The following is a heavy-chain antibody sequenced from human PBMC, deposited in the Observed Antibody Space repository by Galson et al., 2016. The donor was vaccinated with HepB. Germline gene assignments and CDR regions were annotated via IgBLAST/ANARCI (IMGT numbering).Heavy chain of an antibody. CDR1: GFTFSSYS. J-gene: IGHJ4*02. CDR2: IGTSGSPI. V-gene: IGHV3-48*04. D-gene: IGHD2/OR15-2a*01. CDR3: VRGFLSNSFDY. Sequence: LRLSCAGSGFTFSSYSMDWVRQAPGKGLAWVSYIGTSGSPIYYADSVRGRFTISRDNARNSVFLQMRSLRAEETAIYYCVRGFLSNSFDYWGQGVLVTVAS.